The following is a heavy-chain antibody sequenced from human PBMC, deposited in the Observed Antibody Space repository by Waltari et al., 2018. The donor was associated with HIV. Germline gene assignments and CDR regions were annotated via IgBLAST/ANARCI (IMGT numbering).Heavy chain of an antibody. Sequence: QVQLVQSGAEVKKPGASVKVSCKASGYTFTSYAMHWVRQAPGQRLEWMGWINAGNGNTKYSQKFQGRVTITRDTSASTAYMELSSLRSEDTAVYYCARDLGSGSYPNYYYYYGMDVWGQGTTVTVSS. CDR3: ARDLGSGSYPNYYYYYGMDV. D-gene: IGHD1-26*01. V-gene: IGHV1-3*01. J-gene: IGHJ6*02. CDR2: INAGNGNT. CDR1: GYTFTSYA.